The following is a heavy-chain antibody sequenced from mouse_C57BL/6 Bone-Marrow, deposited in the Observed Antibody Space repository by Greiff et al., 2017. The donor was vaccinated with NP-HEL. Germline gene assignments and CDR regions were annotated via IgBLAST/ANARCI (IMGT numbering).Heavy chain of an antibody. CDR1: GFTFTDYY. CDR3: ASSIASAMDY. V-gene: IGHV7-3*01. CDR2: IRNKANGYTK. D-gene: IGHD1-1*01. Sequence: EVKVVESGGGLVQPGGSLSLSCAASGFTFTDYYMSWVRQPPGKALEWLGFIRNKANGYTKEYSASVKGRFTISRDNSQSILYLQMNALRAEDSATYYCASSIASAMDYWGQGTSVTVSS. J-gene: IGHJ4*01.